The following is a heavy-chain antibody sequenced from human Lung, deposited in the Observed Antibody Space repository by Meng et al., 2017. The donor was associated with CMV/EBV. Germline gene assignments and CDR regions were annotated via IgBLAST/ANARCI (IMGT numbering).Heavy chain of an antibody. V-gene: IGHV4-4*02. CDR3: ARDPYATGWAG. CDR2: IYHSGGT. D-gene: IGHD6-19*01. Sequence: RESGPGRVKPSGTLSLTCAASGGSISISTWWSWVRQPPGKGLEWIGEIYHSGGTNYNPSLRGRVTISLDKSKNQFSLTLRSVTAADTAVYYCARDPYATGWAGWGQGTLVTVSS. J-gene: IGHJ4*02. CDR1: GGSISISTW.